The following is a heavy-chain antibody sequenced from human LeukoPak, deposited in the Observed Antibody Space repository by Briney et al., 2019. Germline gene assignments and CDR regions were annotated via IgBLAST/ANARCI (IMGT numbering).Heavy chain of an antibody. V-gene: IGHV5-10-1*01. Sequence: GESLKISCKGSGYSFTNYWIGWVRQMPGKGLEWMGRIDPSDSYTNYSPSFQGHVTISADKSISTAYLQWSSLKASDTAMYYCARGLGYCSSTSCPSYWGQGTLVTVSS. CDR3: ARGLGYCSSTSCPSY. D-gene: IGHD2-2*01. CDR2: IDPSDSYT. CDR1: GYSFTNYW. J-gene: IGHJ4*02.